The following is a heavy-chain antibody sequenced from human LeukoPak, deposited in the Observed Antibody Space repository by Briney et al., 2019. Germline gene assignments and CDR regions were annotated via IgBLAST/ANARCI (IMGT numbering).Heavy chain of an antibody. CDR2: IVPIFGTA. Sequence: GASVKVSCKASGGTFSSYAISWVRQAPGQGLEWMGGIVPIFGTANYAQKFQGRVTITADESTSTAYMELSSLRSEDTAVYYCARVVPADSYDAFDIWGQGTMVTVSS. CDR1: GGTFSSYA. J-gene: IGHJ3*02. V-gene: IGHV1-69*13. D-gene: IGHD2-2*01. CDR3: ARVVPADSYDAFDI.